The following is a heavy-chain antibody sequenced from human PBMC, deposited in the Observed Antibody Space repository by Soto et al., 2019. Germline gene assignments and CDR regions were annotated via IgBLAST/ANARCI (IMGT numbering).Heavy chain of an antibody. D-gene: IGHD2-8*02. CDR3: ARDKITGLFDY. CDR1: GGSFSGYD. CDR2: INHSGST. J-gene: IGHJ4*02. V-gene: IGHV4-34*01. Sequence: PSETLCLTCAVYGGSFSGYDWTWIRQPPGTGLEWIGEINHSGSTNYNPSLKSRVTISVDTSKNQFSLKLTSVTAADTAVYYCARDKITGLFDYWGQGTLVTVSS.